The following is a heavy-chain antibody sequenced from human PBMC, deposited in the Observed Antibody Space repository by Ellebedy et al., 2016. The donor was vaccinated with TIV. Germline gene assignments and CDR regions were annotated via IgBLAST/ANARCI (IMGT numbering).Heavy chain of an antibody. J-gene: IGHJ3*01. V-gene: IGHV3-7*01. Sequence: GESLKISCAASRFNFRSYWMTWVRQPPGKGLEWVANIDQDGSDTYYVDSVRGRFTIARDNAKNSLYLQMNSLRAEDTSVYYCATDGSYGDYRFPAHAFVFWGQGTTVTVSS. CDR3: ATDGSYGDYRFPAHAFVF. CDR2: IDQDGSDT. D-gene: IGHD4-17*01. CDR1: RFNFRSYW.